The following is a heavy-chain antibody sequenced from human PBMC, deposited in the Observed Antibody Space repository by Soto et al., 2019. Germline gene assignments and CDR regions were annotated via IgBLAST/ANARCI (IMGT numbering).Heavy chain of an antibody. D-gene: IGHD6-19*01. CDR3: ASRSSGWYFVY. V-gene: IGHV3-23*01. J-gene: IGHJ4*02. CDR2: ISGSGGST. Sequence: EVQLLESGGGLVQPGGSLRLSCAASGFTFSSYAMSWVRQAPGKGLEWVSAISGSGGSTYYADSVKGRFTISRDNSKNTLYRQMNSLRAEDTAVYYCASRSSGWYFVYWGQGTLVTVSS. CDR1: GFTFSSYA.